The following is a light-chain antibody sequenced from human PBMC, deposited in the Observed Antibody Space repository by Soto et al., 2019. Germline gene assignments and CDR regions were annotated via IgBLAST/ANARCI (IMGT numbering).Light chain of an antibody. CDR2: GNN. V-gene: IGLV1-40*01. CDR1: SSNIGAGYD. Sequence: QSVLTQPPSVSGAPGQRVTISCTGSSSNIGAGYDVHWYQQLPGTAPKLLIYGNNNRPSGVPDRFSGSKAGTSASLAITGLQAEDEADYYGQSYDSSLSGWVFGGGTKLTVL. CDR3: QSYDSSLSGWV. J-gene: IGLJ3*02.